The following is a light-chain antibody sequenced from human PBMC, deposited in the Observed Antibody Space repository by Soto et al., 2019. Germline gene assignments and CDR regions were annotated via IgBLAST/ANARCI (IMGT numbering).Light chain of an antibody. CDR2: DAS. V-gene: IGKV3D-20*01. J-gene: IGKJ5*01. CDR1: QSVSSNY. CDR3: QQYGSSPT. Sequence: ETVLTQSPATLSLSPGERATLSCGVSQSVSSNYLAWYQQKRGLAPRLLIYDASSRATGIPDRFSGSGSGTDFTLTISRLEPEDFAVYYCQQYGSSPTFGQGTRLEIK.